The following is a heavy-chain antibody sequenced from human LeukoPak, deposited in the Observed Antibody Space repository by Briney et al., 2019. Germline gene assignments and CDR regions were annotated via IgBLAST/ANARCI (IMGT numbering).Heavy chain of an antibody. CDR1: GFTFSSYA. V-gene: IGHV3-30*04. J-gene: IGHJ3*02. CDR2: ISYDGSNK. Sequence: GGSLRLSCAASGFTFSSYAMHWVRQAPGKGLEWVAVISYDGSNKYYADSVKGRFTISRDNSKNTLDLQMNSLRAEDTAVYCCARGPSARFFGVAKGAFDIWGQGTMVTVSS. CDR3: ARGPSARFFGVAKGAFDI. D-gene: IGHD3-3*01.